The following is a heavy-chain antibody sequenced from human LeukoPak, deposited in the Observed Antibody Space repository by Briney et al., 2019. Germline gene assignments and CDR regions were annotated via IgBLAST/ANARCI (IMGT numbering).Heavy chain of an antibody. V-gene: IGHV1-18*01. CDR2: ISAYNGNT. D-gene: IGHD3-22*01. CDR1: GYTFTSYG. CDR3: ARGYYDSSGYYYQIDY. J-gene: IGHJ4*02. Sequence: ASVKVSCKASGYTFTSYGISWVRQAPGQGLDWMGWISAYNGNTNYAQKLKGRVTMPTDTSTSTAYMELRSLRSDDTAVYYCARGYYDSSGYYYQIDYWGQGTLVTVSS.